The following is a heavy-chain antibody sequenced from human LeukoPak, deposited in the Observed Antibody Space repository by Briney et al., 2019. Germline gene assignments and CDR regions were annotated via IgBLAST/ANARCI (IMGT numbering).Heavy chain of an antibody. V-gene: IGHV3-74*01. J-gene: IGHJ4*02. D-gene: IGHD1-14*01. CDR2: INTDGTAT. Sequence: GSLRLSCAASGLPLSSYWMHWVRQAPGKGLVWVSHINTDGTATTYADSVKGRFTISRDNAKNTLYLQMNSLRAEDTAVYYCVRDSNLSFDYWGQGALVTVSS. CDR1: GLPLSSYW. CDR3: VRDSNLSFDY.